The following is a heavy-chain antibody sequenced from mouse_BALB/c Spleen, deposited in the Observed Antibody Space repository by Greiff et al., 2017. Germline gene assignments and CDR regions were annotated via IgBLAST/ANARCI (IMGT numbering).Heavy chain of an antibody. CDR1: GFSLTSYG. CDR2: IWSGGST. Sequence: VKWVESGPGLVQPSQSLSITCTLSGFSLTSYGVHWVRQSPGKGLEWLGVIWSGGSTDYNAAFISRLSISKDNSKSQVFFKMNSLQANDTAIYYCARKGDDDEDYAMDYWGQGTSVTVSS. J-gene: IGHJ4*01. CDR3: ARKGDDDEDYAMDY. V-gene: IGHV2-2*02. D-gene: IGHD2-3*01.